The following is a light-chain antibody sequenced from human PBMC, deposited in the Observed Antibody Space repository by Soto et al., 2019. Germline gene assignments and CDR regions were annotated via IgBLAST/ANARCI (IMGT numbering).Light chain of an antibody. CDR3: AVWDDSLNGVV. V-gene: IGLV1-36*01. Sequence: QSVLTQPPSVSEAPRQRVIISCSGSSSNVGNNAVNWYQQLPGKAPKLLIYYDDLLPSGVSDRFSGSKSGTSASLAISGLQSEDEADYYCAVWDDSLNGVVFGGGTKLTVL. CDR1: SSNVGNNA. J-gene: IGLJ2*01. CDR2: YDD.